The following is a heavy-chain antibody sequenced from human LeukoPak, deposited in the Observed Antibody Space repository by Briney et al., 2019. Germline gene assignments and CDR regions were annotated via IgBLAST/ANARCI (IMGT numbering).Heavy chain of an antibody. D-gene: IGHD3-3*01. V-gene: IGHV3-11*04. CDR3: ARNSGPTTLRFLEWTHYYYYYYMDV. CDR1: GFTFSDYY. CDR2: ISSSGSTI. J-gene: IGHJ6*03. Sequence: PGGSLRLSCAASGFTFSDYYMSWIRQAPGKGLEWVSYISSSGSTIYYADSVKGRFTISRDNAKNSLYLQMNSLRAEDTAVYYCARNSGPTTLRFLEWTHYYYYYYMDVWGKGTTVTVSS.